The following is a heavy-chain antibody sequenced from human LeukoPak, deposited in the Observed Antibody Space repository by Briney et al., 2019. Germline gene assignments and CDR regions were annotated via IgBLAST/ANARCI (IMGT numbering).Heavy chain of an antibody. J-gene: IGHJ6*03. CDR2: IIPIFGTA. V-gene: IGHV1-69*13. CDR3: ARTPDFSYYYYMDV. D-gene: IGHD2/OR15-2a*01. Sequence: RASVKVSCKASGGTFSSYAISWVRQAPGQGLEWMGGIIPIFGTANYAQKFQGRVTITADESTSTAYMELSSLRSEDTAVYYCARTPDFSYYYYMDVWGKGTTVTVSS. CDR1: GGTFSSYA.